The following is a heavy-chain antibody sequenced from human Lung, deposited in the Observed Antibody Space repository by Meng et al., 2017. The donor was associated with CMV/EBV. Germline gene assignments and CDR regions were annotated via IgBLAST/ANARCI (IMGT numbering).Heavy chain of an antibody. D-gene: IGHD6-19*01. CDR2: LYQSGST. CDR1: GGSISSSSYY. J-gene: IGHJ4*02. CDR3: ATPRAGFASGWSFDY. V-gene: IGHV4-39*07. Sequence: GGSISSSSYYWGWIRQPPGKGLEWIGSLYQSGSTFYNPSLKSRVTISVDTSKNHFSLKLSSVTAADTAVYYCATPRAGFASGWSFDYWGQGALVTVSS.